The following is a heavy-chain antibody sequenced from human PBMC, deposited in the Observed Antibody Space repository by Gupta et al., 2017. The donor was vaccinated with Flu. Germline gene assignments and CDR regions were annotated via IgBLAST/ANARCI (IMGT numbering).Heavy chain of an antibody. Sequence: QVQLQESGPGLVQPSETLSLTCTVSGGSIRSHYWRWIRKPAEKRLEWIGRIYSDGSTNYNPSLKSRVTMSVDTSKNQFSMKLTSVTAADTAGDECARVTWYQWVNACDSWGQGTGGTVSS. CDR3: ARVTWYQWVNACDS. D-gene: IGHD2-15*01. CDR2: IYSDGST. CDR1: GGSIRSHY. V-gene: IGHV4-4*07. J-gene: IGHJ3*02.